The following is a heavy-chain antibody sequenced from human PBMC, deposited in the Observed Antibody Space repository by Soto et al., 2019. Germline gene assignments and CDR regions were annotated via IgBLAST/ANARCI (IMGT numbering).Heavy chain of an antibody. V-gene: IGHV1-18*01. Sequence: GASVKVSCKASGYTFTNYGMSWVRQAPGQGLEWMGWISTYKGNTNYAQKFQGRVTMTTDTSTSTAYMELRSLRSDDTAVYYCAARSGRDPYYFDYWGQGTLVTVSS. CDR3: AARSGRDPYYFDY. D-gene: IGHD1-26*01. J-gene: IGHJ4*02. CDR1: GYTFTNYG. CDR2: ISTYKGNT.